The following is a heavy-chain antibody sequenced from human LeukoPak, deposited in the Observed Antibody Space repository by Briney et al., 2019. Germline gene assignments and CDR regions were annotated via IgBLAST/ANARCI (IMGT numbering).Heavy chain of an antibody. Sequence: GGSLRLSCAASGFTSSSYAMSWVRQAPGKGLEWVSATSGSGVSTYYADSVKGRFTLSRDNSKKTLYLQMNSLRAEDTAVYYCGKDRFTSYGYDYWGQGTLVTVSS. CDR1: GFTSSSYA. CDR3: GKDRFTSYGYDY. D-gene: IGHD5-18*01. V-gene: IGHV3-23*01. J-gene: IGHJ4*02. CDR2: TSGSGVST.